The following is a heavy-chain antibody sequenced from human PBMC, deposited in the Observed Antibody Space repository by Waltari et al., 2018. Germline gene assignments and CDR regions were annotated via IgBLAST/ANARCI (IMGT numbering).Heavy chain of an antibody. J-gene: IGHJ4*02. V-gene: IGHV1-2*06. Sequence: QVQLVQSGAEVKKPGASVKVSCKASGYTFTGSYLPWVRQAPGQGLEWMGRINPNSGGTNYAQKFQGRVTMTRDTSISTAYMELSRLRSDDTAVYYCARATYYYDSSGWGHWGQGTLVTVSS. CDR1: GYTFTGSY. CDR3: ARATYYYDSSGWGH. D-gene: IGHD3-22*01. CDR2: INPNSGGT.